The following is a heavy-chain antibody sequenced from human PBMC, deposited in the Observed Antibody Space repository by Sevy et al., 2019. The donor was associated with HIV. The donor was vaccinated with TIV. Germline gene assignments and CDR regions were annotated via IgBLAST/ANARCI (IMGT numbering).Heavy chain of an antibody. D-gene: IGHD3-16*02. CDR2: ISFNGGNK. Sequence: GGSLRLSCAASGFPFTTYAVHWVRQAPGKGLEWLAVISFNGGNKFYADSVRGRFTISRDNSKNTMYLQMNSLRVENKAMSYRVRYVAGGYRLGELSTYFDYWGQGTLVTVSS. V-gene: IGHV3-30-3*01. J-gene: IGHJ4*02. CDR3: VRYVAGGYRLGELSTYFDY. CDR1: GFPFTTYA.